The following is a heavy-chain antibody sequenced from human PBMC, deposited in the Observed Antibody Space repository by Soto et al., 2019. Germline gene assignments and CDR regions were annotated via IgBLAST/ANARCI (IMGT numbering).Heavy chain of an antibody. J-gene: IGHJ3*02. CDR3: ASRVRIDAFDI. V-gene: IGHV4-39*01. D-gene: IGHD1-1*01. CDR2: ISYSGST. Sequence: PSETLSLTCTVSGGSISSSNYYWGWIRQPPGKGLEWIGSISYSGSTYYNPSLRSRVTISVDTSKNQFSLKLSSVTAADTAVYYCASRVRIDAFDIWGQGTMVT. CDR1: GGSISSSNYY.